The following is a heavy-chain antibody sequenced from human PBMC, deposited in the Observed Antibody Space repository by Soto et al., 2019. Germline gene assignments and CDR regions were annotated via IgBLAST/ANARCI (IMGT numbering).Heavy chain of an antibody. CDR3: VRTWHGFDI. J-gene: IGHJ3*02. CDR1: GFTFSTYW. V-gene: IGHV3-74*01. Sequence: EVQLVESGGGLVQPGGSLRLSYAASGFTFSTYWIHWVRQAPEKGLLWVSHINGDGSYTDFADSVKGRFTISRDNAKNTVYLQMQSLRVEDTAAYFCVRTWHGFDIWGPGTMVTVSS. CDR2: INGDGSYT.